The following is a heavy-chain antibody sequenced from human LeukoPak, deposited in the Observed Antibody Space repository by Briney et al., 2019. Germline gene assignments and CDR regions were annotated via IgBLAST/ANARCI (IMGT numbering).Heavy chain of an antibody. CDR3: ARGNFLHRYGSGSYYYWFDP. CDR2: IYYSGST. V-gene: IGHV4-59*01. Sequence: SETLSLTCTVSGGSISSYYWSWIRQPPGKGLEWIGYIYYSGSTNYNPSLKSRVTISVDTSKNQFSLKLSSVTAADTAVYYCARGNFLHRYGSGSYYYWFDPWGQGTLVTVSS. J-gene: IGHJ5*02. D-gene: IGHD3-10*01. CDR1: GGSISSYY.